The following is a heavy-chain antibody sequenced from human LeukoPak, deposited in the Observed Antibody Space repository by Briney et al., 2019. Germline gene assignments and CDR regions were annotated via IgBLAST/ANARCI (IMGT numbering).Heavy chain of an antibody. CDR3: ARVPGPNWFDP. CDR2: IYQSGST. Sequence: PSETLSLTCTVSGYSIRSGYYWGWIRQPPGKGLVWIGCIYQSGSTYYNPSLKSRVTISIDTSKNHFFLKLSSVTAADTAVYYCARVPGPNWFDPWGQGTLVTVSS. V-gene: IGHV4-38-2*02. J-gene: IGHJ5*02. CDR1: GYSIRSGYY.